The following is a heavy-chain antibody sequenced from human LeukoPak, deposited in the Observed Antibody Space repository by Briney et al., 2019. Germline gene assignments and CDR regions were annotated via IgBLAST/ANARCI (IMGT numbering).Heavy chain of an antibody. CDR2: IKSKTDGGTT. D-gene: IGHD2-15*01. CDR3: TTDPCSGGSCYPQGWFDP. V-gene: IGHV3-15*01. Sequence: GGSLRLSCAASGFTFSNAWMSWVRQAPGKGLEWVGRIKSKTDGGTTDYAAPVKGRFTISRDDSKNTLYLQMNSLKTEDTAVYSCTTDPCSGGSCYPQGWFDPWGQGTLVTVSS. J-gene: IGHJ5*02. CDR1: GFTFSNAW.